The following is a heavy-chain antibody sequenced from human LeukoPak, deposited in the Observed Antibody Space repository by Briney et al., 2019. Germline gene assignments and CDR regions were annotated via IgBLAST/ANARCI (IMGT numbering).Heavy chain of an antibody. CDR3: ARRVSYGDFDY. Sequence: GASVKVPCKASGYTFTSYDVNWVRQATGQGLEWMGWMNPNSGNTGYAQKFQGRVTITRNTSISTAYMQLSSLRSEDTAVYYCARRVSYGDFDYWGQGTLVTVSS. D-gene: IGHD4-17*01. V-gene: IGHV1-8*01. J-gene: IGHJ4*02. CDR1: GYTFTSYD. CDR2: MNPNSGNT.